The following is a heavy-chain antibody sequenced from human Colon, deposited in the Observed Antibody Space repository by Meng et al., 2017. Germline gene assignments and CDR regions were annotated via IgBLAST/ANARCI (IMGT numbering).Heavy chain of an antibody. CDR1: GDSVNNRTYY. J-gene: IGHJ4*02. Sequence: QVQLQESGPGLGRPSETLSLTCTVSGDSVNNRTYYWTWIRQPPEKGLEWIGYVYYDGTTNYNPFLESRLTMSIDTSKNQFSLKLSSVTAADTAVYYCARDWGSGTPYWGQGTLVTVSS. D-gene: IGHD3-10*01. CDR2: VYYDGTT. CDR3: ARDWGSGTPY. V-gene: IGHV4-61*01.